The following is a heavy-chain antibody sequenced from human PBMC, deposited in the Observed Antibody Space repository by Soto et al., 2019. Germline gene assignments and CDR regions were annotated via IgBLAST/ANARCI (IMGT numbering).Heavy chain of an antibody. CDR2: ISYDESIK. J-gene: IGHJ6*02. CDR3: ARDSYGLDV. Sequence: QVQLVESGGGVVQPGGSPRLSCAASGFTFRTYAMHWVRQGPGKGLEWVAVISYDESIKSYADSVKGRFTISRDNSKNTLYLQMNSLRTEDTAVYYCARDSYGLDVWGQGTTVTVSS. V-gene: IGHV3-30-3*01. CDR1: GFTFRTYA.